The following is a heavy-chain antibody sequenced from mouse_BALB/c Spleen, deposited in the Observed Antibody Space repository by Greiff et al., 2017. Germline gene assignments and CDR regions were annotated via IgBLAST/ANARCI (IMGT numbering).Heavy chain of an antibody. CDR2: IWAGGST. Sequence: VKVEESGPGLVAPSQSLSITCTVSGFSLTSYGVHWVRQPPGKGLEWLGVIWAGGSTNYNSALMSRLSISKDNSKSQVFLKMNSLQTDDTAMYYCARNLLPYAMDYWGQGTSVTVSS. V-gene: IGHV2-9*02. J-gene: IGHJ4*01. D-gene: IGHD1-1*01. CDR1: GFSLTSYG. CDR3: ARNLLPYAMDY.